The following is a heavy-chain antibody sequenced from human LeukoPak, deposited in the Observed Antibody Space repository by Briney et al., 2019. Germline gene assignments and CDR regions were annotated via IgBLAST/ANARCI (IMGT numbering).Heavy chain of an antibody. V-gene: IGHV3-21*01. CDR2: ISSSSSYI. CDR1: GFTFSSYS. D-gene: IGHD1-1*01. J-gene: IGHJ4*02. Sequence: GRSLRLSCAASGFTFSSYSMNWVRQAPGKGLEWVSSISSSSSYIYYADSVKGRFTISRDNAKNSLYLQMNSLRAEDTAVYYCARSRYNWNDAFDYWGQGTLVTVSS. CDR3: ARSRYNWNDAFDY.